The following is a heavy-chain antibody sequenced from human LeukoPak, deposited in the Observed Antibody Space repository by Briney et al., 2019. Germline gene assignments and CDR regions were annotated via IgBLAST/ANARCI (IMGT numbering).Heavy chain of an antibody. V-gene: IGHV3-7*03. CDR1: GFTFSKYW. CDR3: ASGLEY. D-gene: IGHD6-6*01. CDR2: IKQDGSEK. Sequence: GGSLRLSCAASGFTFSKYWMTWVRRAPGKGLEWVANIKQDGSEKYYVDSVKGRFTISRDNAKGSLSLQMNSLRAEDTAVYYCASGLEYWGRGTLVSVSS. J-gene: IGHJ4*02.